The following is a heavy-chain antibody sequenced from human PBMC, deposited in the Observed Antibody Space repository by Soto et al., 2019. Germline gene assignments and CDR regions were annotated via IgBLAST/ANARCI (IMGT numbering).Heavy chain of an antibody. CDR3: ASCIAAAGTNDAFDI. J-gene: IGHJ3*02. CDR1: GGSISSYY. Sequence: QVQLQESGPGLVKPSETLSLTCTVSGGSISSYYWSWIRQPPGKGLEWIGYIYYSGSTNYNPSLKSRVTISVDTSKNQFSLKLSSVTAADTAVYYCASCIAAAGTNDAFDIWGQGTMVTVSS. CDR2: IYYSGST. V-gene: IGHV4-59*08. D-gene: IGHD6-13*01.